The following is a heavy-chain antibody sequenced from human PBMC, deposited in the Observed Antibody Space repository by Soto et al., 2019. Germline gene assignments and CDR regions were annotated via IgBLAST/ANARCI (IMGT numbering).Heavy chain of an antibody. CDR2: IIPIFGTA. V-gene: IGHV1-69*12. CDR1: GGTFSSYA. CDR3: AGPEYDYVWGSYPGY. D-gene: IGHD3-16*02. J-gene: IGHJ4*02. Sequence: QVQLVQSGAEVKKPGSSVKVSCKASGGTFSSYAISWVRQAPGQGLEWMGGIIPIFGTANYAQKFQGRVTITVDESTSTDDMELSSLRSEDTAVYYCAGPEYDYVWGSYPGYWGQGTLVTVSS.